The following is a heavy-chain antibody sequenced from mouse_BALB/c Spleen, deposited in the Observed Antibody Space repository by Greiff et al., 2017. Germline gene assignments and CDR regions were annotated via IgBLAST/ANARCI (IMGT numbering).Heavy chain of an antibody. J-gene: IGHJ4*01. D-gene: IGHD5-1*01. CDR1: GFSLTSYG. CDR3: ANLPYYYAMDY. CDR2: IWAGGST. Sequence: VQVVESGPGLVAPSQSLSITCTVSGFSLTSYGVHWVRQPPGKGLEWLGVIWAGGSTNYNSALMSRLSISKDNSKSQVFLKMNSLQANDTAIYYCANLPYYYAMDYWGQGTSVTVSS. V-gene: IGHV2-9*02.